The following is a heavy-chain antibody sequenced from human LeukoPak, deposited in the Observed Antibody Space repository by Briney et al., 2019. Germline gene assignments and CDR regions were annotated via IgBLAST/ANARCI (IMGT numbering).Heavy chain of an antibody. CDR3: ARAAAGTSGPFDY. CDR1: GFTFSSYS. V-gene: IGHV3-21*01. D-gene: IGHD6-13*01. J-gene: IGHJ4*02. CDR2: ISSSSSYI. Sequence: GSLRLSCAASGFTFSSYSMNWVRQAPGKGLEWVSSISSSSSYIYYADSVKGRFTISRDNAKNSLYLQMNSLRAEDTAVYYCARAAAGTSGPFDYWGQGTLVTVSS.